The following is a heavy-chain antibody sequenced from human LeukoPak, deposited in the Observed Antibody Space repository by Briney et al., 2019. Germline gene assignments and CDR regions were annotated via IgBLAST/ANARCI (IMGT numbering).Heavy chain of an antibody. CDR1: GYTFTSYG. J-gene: IGHJ4*02. V-gene: IGHV1-18*01. CDR2: ISAYNGNT. Sequence: ASVKVSCKASGYTFTSYGISWVRQAPGQGLEWMGWISAYNGNTNYAQKLQGRVTRTTDTSTSTAYMELRSLRSDDTAVYYCARTIDYGDYASVLLDYWGQGTLVTVSS. D-gene: IGHD4-17*01. CDR3: ARTIDYGDYASVLLDY.